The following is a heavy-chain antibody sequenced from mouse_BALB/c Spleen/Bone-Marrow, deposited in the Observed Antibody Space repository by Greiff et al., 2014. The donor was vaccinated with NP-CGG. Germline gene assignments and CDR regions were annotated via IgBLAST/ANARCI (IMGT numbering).Heavy chain of an antibody. CDR1: GFNIKDTY. V-gene: IGHV14-3*02. Sequence: EVQLQQSGAELVKPGASVKLSCTASGFNIKDTYMHWVKQRPEQGLEWIGRIDPANGNTKYDPKFQGKATITADTSSNTAYLQLSSLTSEDTAVYYCARSGGYDNYLAWFAYWGQGTLVTVSA. J-gene: IGHJ3*01. CDR2: IDPANGNT. D-gene: IGHD2-10*02. CDR3: ARSGGYDNYLAWFAY.